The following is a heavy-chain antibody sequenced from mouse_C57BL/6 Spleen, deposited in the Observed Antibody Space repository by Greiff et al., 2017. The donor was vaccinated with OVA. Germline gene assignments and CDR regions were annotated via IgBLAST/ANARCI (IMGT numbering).Heavy chain of an antibody. D-gene: IGHD1-1*01. CDR3: TIITTVVAPR. CDR2: IDPETGGT. Sequence: QVQLQQSGAELVRPGASVTLSCKASGYTFTDYEMHWVKQTPVHGLEWIGAIDPETGGTAYNQKFKGKAILTADKSSSTAYMELRSLTSEDSVVYYCTIITTVVAPRWGQGTTLTVSS. CDR1: GYTFTDYE. V-gene: IGHV1-15*01. J-gene: IGHJ2*01.